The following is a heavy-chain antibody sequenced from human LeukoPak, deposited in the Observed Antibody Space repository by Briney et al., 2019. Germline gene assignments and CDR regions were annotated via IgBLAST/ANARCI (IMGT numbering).Heavy chain of an antibody. CDR2: MNPHRGDA. V-gene: IGHV1-8*01. Sequence: ASVKVSCKTSGYSFSNYDINWVRLRQATGQRPEWMGWMNPHRGDAASPQRFRGRVSMTWDISISTAYLELSGLTYDDTAVYYCARGPDTTSWTAEYFQHWGQGTLVTVSS. J-gene: IGHJ1*01. CDR1: GYSFSNYD. CDR3: ARGPDTTSWTAEYFQH. D-gene: IGHD3/OR15-3a*01.